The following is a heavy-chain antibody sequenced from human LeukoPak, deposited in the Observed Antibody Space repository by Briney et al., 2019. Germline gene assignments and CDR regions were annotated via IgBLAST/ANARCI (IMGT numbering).Heavy chain of an antibody. J-gene: IGHJ6*03. V-gene: IGHV4-4*07. CDR3: ARSLSHDKSNYYMDV. CDR2: IYTSGST. Sequence: SETLSLTCTVSGGSISSYYWSCIRQPAGKGLEWIWRIYTSGSTNYNPSLKSRVTMSVDTSKNKFSLKLRSVTAADTAVYYCARSLSHDKSNYYMDVWGKGTTVTVSS. CDR1: GGSISSYY. D-gene: IGHD2/OR15-2a*01.